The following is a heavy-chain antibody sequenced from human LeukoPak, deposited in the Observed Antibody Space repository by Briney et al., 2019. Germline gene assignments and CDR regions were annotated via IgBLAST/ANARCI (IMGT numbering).Heavy chain of an antibody. D-gene: IGHD3-9*01. CDR3: ARDWSYFDILTGYYAQGNWFDP. CDR1: GYTFTSYG. Sequence: ASVKVSCKASGYTFTSYGISWVRQAPGQGLEWMGWINPNSGGTNYAQKFQGRVTMTRDTSISTAYMELSRLRSDDTAVYYCARDWSYFDILTGYYAQGNWFDPWGQGTLVTVSS. V-gene: IGHV1-2*02. J-gene: IGHJ5*02. CDR2: INPNSGGT.